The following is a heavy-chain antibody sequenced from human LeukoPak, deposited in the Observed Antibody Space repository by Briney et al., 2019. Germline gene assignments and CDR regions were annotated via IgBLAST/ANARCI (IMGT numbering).Heavy chain of an antibody. CDR1: GFTLDDYA. V-gene: IGHV3-9*03. CDR2: LRWNSGSI. CDR3: AKAGVRDSSGWYYFDY. D-gene: IGHD6-19*01. Sequence: GRSLRLSCAASGFTLDDYAMHWGRQAAGKGLEWVSGLRWNSGSIGYADSVKGPFTISRDNAKNSLYLQMNSLRAEDMALYYCAKAGVRDSSGWYYFDYWGQGTLVTVSS. J-gene: IGHJ4*02.